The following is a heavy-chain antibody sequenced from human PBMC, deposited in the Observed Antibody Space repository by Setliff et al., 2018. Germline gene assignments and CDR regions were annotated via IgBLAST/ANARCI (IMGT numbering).Heavy chain of an antibody. CDR1: GVTIGGNNYYY. CDR3: ARDPHYDPTYSLPGHAFDF. Sequence: SETLSLTCSLSGVTIGGNNYYYCAWIRQPPEKGLEWIGTISYSGGVFYSPSLKSRASISLDASKNQFALKLTSATAADTAVYYCARDPHYDPTYSLPGHAFDFWGQGIMVTVSS. J-gene: IGHJ3*01. D-gene: IGHD3-22*01. CDR2: ISYSGGV. V-gene: IGHV4-39*06.